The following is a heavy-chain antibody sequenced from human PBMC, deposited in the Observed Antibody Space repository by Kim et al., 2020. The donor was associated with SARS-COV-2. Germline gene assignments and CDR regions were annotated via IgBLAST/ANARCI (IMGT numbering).Heavy chain of an antibody. D-gene: IGHD6-19*01. V-gene: IGHV1-46*01. CDR1: GYTFTSYY. CDR2: INPSGGST. Sequence: ASVKVSCKASGYTFTSYYMHWVRQAPGQGLEWMGIINPSGGSTSYAQKFQGRVTMTRDTSTSTVYMELSSLRSEDTAVYYCARERSGWYEGYYYYGMDVWGQGTTVTVSS. CDR3: ARERSGWYEGYYYYGMDV. J-gene: IGHJ6*02.